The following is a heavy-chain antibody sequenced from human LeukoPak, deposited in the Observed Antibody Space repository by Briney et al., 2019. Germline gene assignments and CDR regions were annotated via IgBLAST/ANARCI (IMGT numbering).Heavy chain of an antibody. D-gene: IGHD4-11*01. Sequence: PSETLSLTCSVSGGSISSSRSYWGWIRQTPGKGLEWVGSIYYNGDTYYNPSFKSRFSMSVDTAKNQISLILTSVTAADTAVYYCSREGYSCPNWFDTWGQGTLVTVSS. J-gene: IGHJ5*02. CDR2: IYYNGDT. CDR3: SREGYSCPNWFDT. V-gene: IGHV4-39*07. CDR1: GGSISSSRSY.